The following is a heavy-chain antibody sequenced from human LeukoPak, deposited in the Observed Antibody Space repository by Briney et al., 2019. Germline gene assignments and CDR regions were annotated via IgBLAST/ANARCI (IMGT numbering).Heavy chain of an antibody. D-gene: IGHD3-10*01. J-gene: IGHJ5*02. CDR3: ARQIHGERKLDWFVP. CDR1: GGSISSDNYY. Sequence: SETLSLTCTVSGGSISSDNYYWGWIRQPPGMALEWVGSIHYSGVTYYNPSLKSRVTISVDTSKNHFSLKLSSVTAADTAVYYCARQIHGERKLDWFVPWGQGTLVTVSS. CDR2: IHYSGVT. V-gene: IGHV4-39*02.